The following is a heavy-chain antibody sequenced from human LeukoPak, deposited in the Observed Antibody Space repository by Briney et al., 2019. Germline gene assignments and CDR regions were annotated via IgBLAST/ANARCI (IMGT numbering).Heavy chain of an antibody. Sequence: SETLSLTCTVSGGSISSYYWSWIRQPAGKGLEWIGRIYTSGSTNYNPSLKSRVTMSVDTSKNQFSLKLSSVTAADTAVYYCAREQAALLSLYYYYYMDVWGKGTTVTVSS. J-gene: IGHJ6*03. V-gene: IGHV4-4*07. D-gene: IGHD2-15*01. CDR3: AREQAALLSLYYYYYMDV. CDR2: IYTSGST. CDR1: GGSISSYY.